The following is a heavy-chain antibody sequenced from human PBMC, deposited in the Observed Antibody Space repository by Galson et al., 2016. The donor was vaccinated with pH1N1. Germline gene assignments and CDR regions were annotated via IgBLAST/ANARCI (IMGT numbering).Heavy chain of an antibody. D-gene: IGHD2-2*01. CDR3: ARVEYTSSGHAFDI. CDR1: GVSISSGGYF. J-gene: IGHJ3*02. V-gene: IGHV4-61*02. CDR2: MYTSGNT. Sequence: TLSLTCTVSGVSISSGGYFWTWIRQPAGKGLEWIGRMYTSGNTNYNPSLTSRVTISMDMSNNLFSLNLRSVTAADTAVYYCARVEYTSSGHAFDIWGQGTMVTVSS.